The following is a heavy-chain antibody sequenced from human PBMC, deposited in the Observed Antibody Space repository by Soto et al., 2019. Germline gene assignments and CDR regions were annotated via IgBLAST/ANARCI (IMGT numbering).Heavy chain of an antibody. J-gene: IGHJ6*03. V-gene: IGHV4-59*08. Sequence: SETLSLTCTVSGGSISSYYWSWIRQPPGKGLEWIGYIYYSGSTNYNPSLKSRVTISVDTSKNQFSLKLSSVTAADTAVYYCARRKMPNDYGDYEGESYYYYYMDVWGKGTTVTVSS. CDR3: ARRKMPNDYGDYEGESYYYYYMDV. D-gene: IGHD4-17*01. CDR1: GGSISSYY. CDR2: IYYSGST.